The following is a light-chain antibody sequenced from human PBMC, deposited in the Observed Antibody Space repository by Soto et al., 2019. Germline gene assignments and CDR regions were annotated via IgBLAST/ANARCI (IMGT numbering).Light chain of an antibody. J-gene: IGKJ4*01. Sequence: DIQLTQSPSFLSASVGDRVIITCRASQAISNYLAWYQHKPGKAPKLLISVASTLQSGVPSRFSGSGSGTEFTLTISSLQPEDFATYYCQQFNSCPLTFGGGTKVEIK. CDR2: VAS. CDR1: QAISNY. CDR3: QQFNSCPLT. V-gene: IGKV1-9*01.